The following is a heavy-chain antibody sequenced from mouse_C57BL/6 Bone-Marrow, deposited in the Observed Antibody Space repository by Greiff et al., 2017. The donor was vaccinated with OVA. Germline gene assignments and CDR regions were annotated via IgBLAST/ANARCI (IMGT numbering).Heavy chain of an antibody. J-gene: IGHJ2*01. CDR1: GYSITSGYY. Sequence: QLKESGPGLVKPSQSLSLTCSVTGYSITSGYYWNWLRQFPGNKLEWMGYISYDGSNNYNPSLKNRISITRDTSKNQFFLKLNSVTTEDTATYYCARGVSYYFDYWGKGTTLTVSS. CDR2: ISYDGSN. CDR3: ARGVSYYFDY. V-gene: IGHV3-6*01. D-gene: IGHD2-10*02.